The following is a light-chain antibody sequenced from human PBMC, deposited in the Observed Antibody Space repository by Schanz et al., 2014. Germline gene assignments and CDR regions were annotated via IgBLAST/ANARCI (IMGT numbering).Light chain of an antibody. CDR3: QQSYSTPPT. Sequence: DIQMTQSPSSLSASVGDRVTITCRASQGVSSWLVWFQQKPEKAPDSLIFGEFTLQSGVPSRFSGSGSGTDFTLTISSLQPEDFATYYCQQSYSTPPTFGGGTKVEIK. V-gene: IGKV1-39*01. J-gene: IGKJ4*01. CDR2: GEF. CDR1: QGVSSW.